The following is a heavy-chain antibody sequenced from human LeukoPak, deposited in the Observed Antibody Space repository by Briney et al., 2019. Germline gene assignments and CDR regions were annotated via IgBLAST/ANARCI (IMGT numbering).Heavy chain of an antibody. Sequence: PGRSLRLSCIASRFIFSNYGMHWVRQVPGKGLEWVAEIWDDGRNKYYADSVKGRFTISRDNSKKTLYLQMNSLRVEDTAVYYCAKDRNTMVRGVFDYWGQGTLITVSS. CDR3: AKDRNTMVRGVFDY. CDR2: IWDDGRNK. V-gene: IGHV3-33*06. D-gene: IGHD3-10*01. CDR1: RFIFSNYG. J-gene: IGHJ4*02.